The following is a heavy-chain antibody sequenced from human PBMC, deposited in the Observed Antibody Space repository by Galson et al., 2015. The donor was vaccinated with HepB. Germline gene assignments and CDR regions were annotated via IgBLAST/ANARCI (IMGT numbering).Heavy chain of an antibody. CDR1: GYTLTELS. CDR3: ASSYQLVGAMIYYFDY. Sequence: SVKVSCKVSGYTLTELSMHWVRQAPGKGLEWMGGFDPEDGETIYAQKFQGRVTMTEDTSTDTAYMELSSLRSEDTAVYYCASSYQLVGAMIYYFDYWGQGTLVTVSS. D-gene: IGHD1-26*01. V-gene: IGHV1-24*01. J-gene: IGHJ4*02. CDR2: FDPEDGET.